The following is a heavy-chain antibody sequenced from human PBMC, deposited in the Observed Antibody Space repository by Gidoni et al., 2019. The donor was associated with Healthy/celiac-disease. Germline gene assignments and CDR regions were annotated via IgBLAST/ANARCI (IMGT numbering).Heavy chain of an antibody. Sequence: QVQLVQSGAEVKKPGASVKVSCKASGYTFTSYDINWVRQATGQGLEWMGWMNPNSGNTGYAQKFQGRVTMTRNTSISTAYMELSSLRSEDTAVYYCARRARYSSGWYRKVCDWFDPWGQGTLVTVSS. V-gene: IGHV1-8*01. D-gene: IGHD6-19*01. CDR1: GYTFTSYD. CDR2: MNPNSGNT. J-gene: IGHJ5*02. CDR3: ARRARYSSGWYRKVCDWFDP.